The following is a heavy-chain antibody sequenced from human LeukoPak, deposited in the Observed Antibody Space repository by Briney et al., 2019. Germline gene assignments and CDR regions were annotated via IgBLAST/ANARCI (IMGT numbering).Heavy chain of an antibody. D-gene: IGHD6-13*01. CDR1: GGTFSNYV. CDR2: IIPILGVA. Sequence: SVKVSCKASGGTFSNYVISWVRQAPGQGLEWMRRIIPILGVANYAQKFQGRVTITADKSTSTAYMELSSLRSEDTAVYYCARGGGNIAAAGYWHFDLWGRGTLVTVSS. V-gene: IGHV1-69*04. J-gene: IGHJ2*01. CDR3: ARGGGNIAAAGYWHFDL.